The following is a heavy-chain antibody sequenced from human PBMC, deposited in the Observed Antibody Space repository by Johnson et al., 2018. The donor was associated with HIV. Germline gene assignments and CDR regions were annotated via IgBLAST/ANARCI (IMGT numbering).Heavy chain of an antibody. CDR1: AFSFSDYW. J-gene: IGHJ3*02. CDR3: ARERGISGGFDI. Sequence: VQLVESGGGLVQNGGSLRLSCEASAFSFSDYWMHWVRQAPGKGLEWVSTINWNGGRTGYADSVKGRVTISRDNSKNTLYLQMNSLRVEDTAVYYCARERGISGGFDIWGQGTMVTVSS. D-gene: IGHD2-15*01. V-gene: IGHV3-74*01. CDR2: INWNGGRT.